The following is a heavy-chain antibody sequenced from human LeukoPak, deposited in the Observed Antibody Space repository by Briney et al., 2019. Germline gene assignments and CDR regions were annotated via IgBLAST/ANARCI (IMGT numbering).Heavy chain of an antibody. Sequence: SETLSLTCAVYGGSFSGYYWSWIRQPPGKGLEWIGEINHSGSTNYNPSLKSRVTISVDTSKNQFSLKLSSVTAADTAVYYCARGVVGVKKGGIAAAGYNIDYWGQGTLVTVSS. CDR3: ARGVVGVKKGGIAAAGYNIDY. CDR1: GGSFSGYY. V-gene: IGHV4-34*01. D-gene: IGHD6-13*01. CDR2: INHSGST. J-gene: IGHJ4*02.